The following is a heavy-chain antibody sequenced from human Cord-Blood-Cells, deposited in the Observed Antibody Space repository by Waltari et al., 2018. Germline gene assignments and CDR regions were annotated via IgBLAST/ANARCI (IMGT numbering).Heavy chain of an antibody. CDR1: GYTFTSYD. CDR3: ASRHCSGGSCQPYYYYGMDV. D-gene: IGHD2-15*01. CDR2: MNPNSGNT. V-gene: IGHV1-8*01. Sequence: QVQLVQSGAEVKKPGASVKVSCKASGYTFTSYDINWVRQATGQGLEWMGWMNPNSGNTGYAQKFQGRVTMTRNTSTSTAYMELSSLRSEDTAVYYCASRHCSGGSCQPYYYYGMDVWGQGTTVTVSS. J-gene: IGHJ6*02.